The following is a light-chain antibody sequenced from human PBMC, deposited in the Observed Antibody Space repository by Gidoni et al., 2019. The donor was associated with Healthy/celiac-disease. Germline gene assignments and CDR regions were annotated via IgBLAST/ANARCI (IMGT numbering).Light chain of an antibody. J-gene: IGLJ3*02. Sequence: SALTQPPPASRSPGQSLTLSCTGTSSDVGGYNYVYWYQQHPGKAPNLMLYDVSNRPSGVSNRFSGSKSGNTASLTISGLQAEDEADYYCSSYTSSSTLVFGGGTKLTVL. CDR2: DVS. V-gene: IGLV2-14*03. CDR1: SSDVGGYNY. CDR3: SSYTSSSTLV.